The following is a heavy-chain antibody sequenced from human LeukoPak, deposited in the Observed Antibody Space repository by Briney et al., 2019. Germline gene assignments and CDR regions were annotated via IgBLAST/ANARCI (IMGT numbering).Heavy chain of an antibody. Sequence: GGSLRLSCAASGFTFSDYWMHWVRQAPGKGLVWVPRVNRDGSSTSYADSVKGRFTISRDNAKNTLSLQMNSLRAEDTAVYYCARDRSISAAGDTYWGQGTLVTVSS. V-gene: IGHV3-74*01. CDR3: ARDRSISAAGDTY. CDR2: VNRDGSST. D-gene: IGHD6-13*01. CDR1: GFTFSDYW. J-gene: IGHJ4*02.